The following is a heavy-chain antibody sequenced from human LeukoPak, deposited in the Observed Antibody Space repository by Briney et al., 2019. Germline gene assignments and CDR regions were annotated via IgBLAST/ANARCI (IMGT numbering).Heavy chain of an antibody. D-gene: IGHD3-10*01. V-gene: IGHV3-21*01. J-gene: IGHJ4*02. CDR2: ISSSSSYI. CDR3: ARDPFHGSGSYCY. Sequence: GGSLRLSCAASGFTFSSYSMNWVRQAPGKGLEWVSSISSSSSYIYYADSVKGRFTISRDNAKNSLYLQMNSLRAEDTAVYYCARDPFHGSGSYCYWGQGTLVTVSS. CDR1: GFTFSSYS.